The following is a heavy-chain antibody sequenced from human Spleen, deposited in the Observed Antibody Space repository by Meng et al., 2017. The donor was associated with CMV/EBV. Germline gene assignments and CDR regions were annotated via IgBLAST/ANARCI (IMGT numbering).Heavy chain of an antibody. CDR3: VSSISAAVDWFDP. Sequence: LSRASISSSTSYCRWIRQPPGKGLEWIGSIYNSQITFSNPSLKSRITISVDTSKSQLSLRLRSVTAADTAVYYCVSSISAAVDWFDPWGQGTLVTVSS. V-gene: IGHV4-39*07. J-gene: IGHJ5*02. D-gene: IGHD6-13*01. CDR1: RASISSSTSY. CDR2: IYNSQIT.